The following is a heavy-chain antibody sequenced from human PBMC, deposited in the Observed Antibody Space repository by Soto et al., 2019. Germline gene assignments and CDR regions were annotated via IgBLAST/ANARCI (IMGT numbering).Heavy chain of an antibody. D-gene: IGHD3-3*01. CDR1: GYTFTGYF. V-gene: IGHV1-2*02. CDR2: INPNSGAT. Sequence: ASVKVSCKASGYTFTGYFIHWVRQAPGQGLEWMGWINPNSGATKYAQKFQGRVTMTRDTSISTAYMELTLLRSDGTAIYYCARGGGTILAPLPWGEGTLVTVSS. J-gene: IGHJ5*02. CDR3: ARGGGTILAPLP.